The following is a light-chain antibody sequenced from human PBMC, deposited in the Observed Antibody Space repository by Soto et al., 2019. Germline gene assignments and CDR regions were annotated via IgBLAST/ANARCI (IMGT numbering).Light chain of an antibody. CDR2: GAS. Sequence: ELVLTQSPATLSLSPGERATLSCRASQSVSSSYLAWYQQKPGQAPRLLIYGASSRATGIPYRFSGSGSGTHFTLTISTLEPEDFAVYYCQEYGRSPGTFGQGTKVEIK. CDR1: QSVSSSY. V-gene: IGKV3-20*01. CDR3: QEYGRSPGT. J-gene: IGKJ1*01.